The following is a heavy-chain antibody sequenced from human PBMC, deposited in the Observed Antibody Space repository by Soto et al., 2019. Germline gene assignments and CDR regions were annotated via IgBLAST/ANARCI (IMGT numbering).Heavy chain of an antibody. D-gene: IGHD3-22*01. J-gene: IGHJ4*02. CDR2: IYYSGST. CDR1: GGSISSGDYY. Sequence: PSETLSLTCTVSGGSISSGDYYWSWIRQPPGKGLEWIGYIYYSGSTFYNPSLKNRVTISLDTSKIQFSLKLSSVTAADTAVYYCARDRAYYESSGLYFDYWGQGTLVTVS. V-gene: IGHV4-30-4*02. CDR3: ARDRAYYESSGLYFDY.